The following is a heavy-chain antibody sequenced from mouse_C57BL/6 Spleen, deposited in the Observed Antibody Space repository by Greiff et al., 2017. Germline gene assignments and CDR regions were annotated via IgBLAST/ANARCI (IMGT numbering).Heavy chain of an antibody. D-gene: IGHD2-4*01. CDR2: IYPGSGST. CDR3: ARRYDYDAAMDY. CDR1: GYTFTSYW. V-gene: IGHV1-55*01. J-gene: IGHJ4*01. Sequence: QVQLKQPGAELVKPGASVKMSCKASGYTFTSYWITWVKQRPGQGLEWIGDIYPGSGSTNYNEKFKSKATLTVDTSSSTAYMQLSSLTSEDSAVYYCARRYDYDAAMDYWGQGTSVTVSS.